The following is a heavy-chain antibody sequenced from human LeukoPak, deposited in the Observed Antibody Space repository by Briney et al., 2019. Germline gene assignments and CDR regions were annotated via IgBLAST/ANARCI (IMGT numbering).Heavy chain of an antibody. V-gene: IGHV4-61*02. J-gene: IGHJ4*02. CDR1: GGSISSGSYY. D-gene: IGHD1-20*01. CDR3: ARAVRRSGYYSGITGTTSRYYFDY. CDR2: IYTSGST. Sequence: SQTLSLTCTVSGGSISSGSYYWSWIRQPAGKGLEGIGRIYTSGSTNYNPSPKSRVTISVEPSKNQFSLKLSSVTAADTAVYYCARAVRRSGYYSGITGTTSRYYFDYWGQGTLVTVSS.